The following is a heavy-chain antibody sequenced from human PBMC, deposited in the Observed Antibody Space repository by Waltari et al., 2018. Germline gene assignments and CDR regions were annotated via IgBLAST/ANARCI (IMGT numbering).Heavy chain of an antibody. Sequence: QVQLQESGPGLVKPSQTLSLTCTVSGCSISSGGYYWSWIRQHPGKGLEWSGYIYYSGSTYYNPSLKSRVTISVDTSKNQFSLKLSSVTAADTAVYYRARVGDGYNPGDDAFDIWGQGTMVTVSS. CDR1: GCSISSGGYY. J-gene: IGHJ3*02. D-gene: IGHD5-12*01. CDR2: IYYSGST. V-gene: IGHV4-31*03. CDR3: ARVGDGYNPGDDAFDI.